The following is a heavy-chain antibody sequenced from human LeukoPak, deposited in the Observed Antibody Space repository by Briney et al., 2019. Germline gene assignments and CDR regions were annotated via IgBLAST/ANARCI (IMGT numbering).Heavy chain of an antibody. CDR2: TKPDGSAP. J-gene: IGHJ4*02. V-gene: IGHV3-7*04. CDR1: GFPFTSHW. CDR3: VRGLEIVRSTFDV. Sequence: GGSLRLSCAASGFPFTSHWMGWVRPTPGHRLEWVAHTKPDGSAPYYVDSLKGRSAIFRENSKNSLYLQMNSLRAEDTAVYYCVRGLEIVRSTFDVWGQGTLVSVSS. D-gene: IGHD5-12*01.